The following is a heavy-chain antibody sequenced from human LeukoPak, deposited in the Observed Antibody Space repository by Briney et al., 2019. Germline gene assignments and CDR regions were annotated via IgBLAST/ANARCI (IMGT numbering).Heavy chain of an antibody. CDR1: GFTFSTYA. CDR2: ITDSGDNT. J-gene: IGHJ3*02. Sequence: LAGGSLRLSCAASGFTFSTYAMSWVRQAPGKGLEWVSSITDSGDNTYYADSVKGRFTISRDNSKITLYLQMSSLRAEDTAVYYCAKGSVGIHAFDIWGQGTMVTVSS. D-gene: IGHD1-26*01. CDR3: AKGSVGIHAFDI. V-gene: IGHV3-23*01.